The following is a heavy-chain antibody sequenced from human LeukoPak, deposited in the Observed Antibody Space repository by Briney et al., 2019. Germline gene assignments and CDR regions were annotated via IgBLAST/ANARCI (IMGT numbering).Heavy chain of an antibody. CDR2: ISWNSGSI. CDR1: GFTFDDYA. CDR3: AKESELRPLGPVNY. Sequence: GGSLSLSCAASGFTFDDYAVHWVRQAPGKGLEWVSGISWNSGSIGYADSVKRRFTISRENDNNSLYLHMNSLRADDTALYYCAKESELRPLGPVNYWGQGSLVTVSS. J-gene: IGHJ4*02. V-gene: IGHV3-9*01. D-gene: IGHD1-7*01.